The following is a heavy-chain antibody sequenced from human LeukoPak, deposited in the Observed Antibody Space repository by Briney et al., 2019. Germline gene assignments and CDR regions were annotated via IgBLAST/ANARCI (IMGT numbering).Heavy chain of an antibody. D-gene: IGHD3-22*01. CDR3: ARWYYYDSGGLYYGPFDY. J-gene: IGHJ4*02. CDR1: GFTFSSYE. V-gene: IGHV3-48*03. CDR2: IDSSGSNI. Sequence: PGGSLRLSCAASGFTFSSYEMNWVRQAPGKGLEWVSYIDSSGSNIHYADSVKGRFTISRDNAKNSLYLQMNSLRAEDTAVYYCARWYYYDSGGLYYGPFDYWGQGTLVTVSS.